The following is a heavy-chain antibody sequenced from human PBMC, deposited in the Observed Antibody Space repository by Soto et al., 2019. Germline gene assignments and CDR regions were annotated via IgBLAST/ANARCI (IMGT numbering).Heavy chain of an antibody. D-gene: IGHD1-26*01. V-gene: IGHV3-30*03. CDR3: ARTRSAWSDFHYYSLDV. CDR1: GFTFNSYG. Sequence: QVQLVESGGGVVQPGRSLRLSCAASGFTFNSYGMHWVRQGPGNGLEWVAFISYDSTKTYYADSVKGRLTISRDNSNNALYVQMNSLTGEDTAVYYCARTRSAWSDFHYYSLDVWGQGTTVTVSS. J-gene: IGHJ6*02. CDR2: ISYDSTKT.